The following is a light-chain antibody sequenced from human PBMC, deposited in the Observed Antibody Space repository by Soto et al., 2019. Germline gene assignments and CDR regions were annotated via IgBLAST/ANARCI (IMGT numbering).Light chain of an antibody. CDR1: QGISSY. CDR3: QGLNDYPIT. J-gene: IGKJ5*01. V-gene: IGKV1-9*01. Sequence: DIPLTQSPSFLSASVGDRVTITCRASQGISSYLAWYQQKPGEAPKFLIYAASTLRGGVPSRFSGSGSGTEFTLTISSLQPEDFATYYCQGLNDYPITVGQGTRLEIK. CDR2: AAS.